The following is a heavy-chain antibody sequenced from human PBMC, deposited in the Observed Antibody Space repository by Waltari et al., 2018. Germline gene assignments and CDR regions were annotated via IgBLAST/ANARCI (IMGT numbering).Heavy chain of an antibody. CDR3: ARDRHSSSWSEFDY. V-gene: IGHV4-39*07. D-gene: IGHD6-13*01. J-gene: IGHJ4*02. CDR2: IYYSGST. Sequence: QLQLQESGPGLVKPSETLSLTCTVSGGSISSSSYYWGWIRQPPVKGLEWIGSIYYSGSTYYNPSLKSRVTISVDTSKNQFSLKLSSVTAADTAVYYCARDRHSSSWSEFDYWGQGTLVTVSS. CDR1: GGSISSSSYY.